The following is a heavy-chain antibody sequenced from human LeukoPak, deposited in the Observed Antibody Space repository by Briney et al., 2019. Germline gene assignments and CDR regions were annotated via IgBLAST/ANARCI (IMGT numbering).Heavy chain of an antibody. D-gene: IGHD1-1*01. CDR2: IHHSGNT. J-gene: IGHJ4*02. CDR3: ARTNWNPGDY. Sequence: SEALSLTCTVSGFSINTNYYWGWTRQPPGRGLEWIGSIHHSGNTYHNPSLRSRVIMSIDTSKNQFSLRLSSVTAADTAVYFCARTNWNPGDYWGQGVLVTVSS. V-gene: IGHV4-38-2*02. CDR1: GFSINTNYY.